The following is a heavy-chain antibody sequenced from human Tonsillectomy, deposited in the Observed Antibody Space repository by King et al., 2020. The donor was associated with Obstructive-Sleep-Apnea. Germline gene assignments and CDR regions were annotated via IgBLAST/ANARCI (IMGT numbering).Heavy chain of an antibody. V-gene: IGHV4-39*07. D-gene: IGHD2-15*01. CDR1: GGSISSSSYY. J-gene: IGHJ2*01. CDR2: IYYSGST. Sequence: QLQESGPGLVKPSETLSLTCTVSGGSISSSSYYWGWIRQPPGKGLEWIGSIYYSGSTYYNPSLKSRVTISVDTSKNQFSLKLSSVTAADTAVYYCARDDRSGEGYCSGGSCYPGLFWYFDLWGRGTLVTVSS. CDR3: ARDDRSGEGYCSGGSCYPGLFWYFDL.